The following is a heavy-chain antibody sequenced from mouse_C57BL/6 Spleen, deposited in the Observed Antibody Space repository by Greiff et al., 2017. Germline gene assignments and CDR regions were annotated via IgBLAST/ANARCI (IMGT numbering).Heavy chain of an antibody. CDR3: AEEDLAY. CDR1: GFTFSDYG. CDR2: ISSGSSTI. V-gene: IGHV5-17*01. J-gene: IGHJ3*01. Sequence: DVMLVESGGGLVKPGGSLKLSCAASGFTFSDYGMHWVRQAPEKGLEWVAYISSGSSTIYYADTVKGRFTISRDNAKNTLFLQMTSLGSEDTAMYYCAEEDLAYWGQGTLVTVSA.